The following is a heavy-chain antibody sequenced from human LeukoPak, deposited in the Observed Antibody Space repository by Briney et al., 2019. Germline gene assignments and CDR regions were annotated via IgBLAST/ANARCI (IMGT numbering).Heavy chain of an antibody. V-gene: IGHV4-34*01. J-gene: IGHJ4*02. CDR1: GGSFSGYY. D-gene: IGHD6-19*01. CDR3: ARASISAAGPALIDY. Sequence: NPSETLSLTCAVYGGSFSGYYWSWIRQPPGKGLEWIGEINHSGSTNYNPSLKSRVTISVDTSKNQFSLKLSSVTAADTAVYYCARASISAAGPALIDYWGQGTLVTVSS. CDR2: INHSGST.